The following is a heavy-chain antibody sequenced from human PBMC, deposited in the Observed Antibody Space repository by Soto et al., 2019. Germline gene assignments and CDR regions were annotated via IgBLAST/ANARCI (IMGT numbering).Heavy chain of an antibody. CDR3: ARDLARIPTISYAGCRDDRDFGIDI. D-gene: IGHD2-2*01. CDR1: GYTLTSYY. J-gene: IGHJ6*02. Sequence: GVPVKASCKASGYTLTSYYMHWVRQASGQGLEWMGIINPSGGSTSYAQKFQGRVTMTRDRSTSTVYMELSSLRSEDTDVYYCARDLARIPTISYAGCRDDRDFGIDIWGQGPTVTVSS. V-gene: IGHV1-46*01. CDR2: INPSGGST.